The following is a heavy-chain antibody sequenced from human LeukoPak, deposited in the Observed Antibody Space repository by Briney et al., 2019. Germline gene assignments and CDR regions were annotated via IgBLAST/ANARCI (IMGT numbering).Heavy chain of an antibody. Sequence: SETLSLTCTASGGSISSYYWSWIRQPAGKGLEWIGYIYYSGSTNYNPSLKSRVTISVDTSKNQFSLKLSSVTAADTAVYYCARDQGYYYDSSGYYGSYYGMDVWGQGTTVTVSS. J-gene: IGHJ6*02. CDR2: IYYSGST. CDR1: GGSISSYY. CDR3: ARDQGYYYDSSGYYGSYYGMDV. D-gene: IGHD3-22*01. V-gene: IGHV4-59*01.